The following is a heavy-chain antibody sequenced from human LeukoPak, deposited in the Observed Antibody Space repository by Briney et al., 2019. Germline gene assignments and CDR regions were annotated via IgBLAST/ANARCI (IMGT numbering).Heavy chain of an antibody. CDR1: RWIFISYV. J-gene: IGHJ4*02. CDR3: ANLVTVTTSGGYFDY. CDR2: ISGCGCRS. D-gene: IGHD4-17*01. Sequence: GWSVPLSFPSCRWIFISYVMRELGPPAAKGVDGVSAISGCGCRSYLLGSLNGRFTISRDNSKNKLYLQMNSLRAEDTAVYYCANLVTVTTSGGYFDYWGQGTLVTVSS. V-gene: IGHV3-23*01.